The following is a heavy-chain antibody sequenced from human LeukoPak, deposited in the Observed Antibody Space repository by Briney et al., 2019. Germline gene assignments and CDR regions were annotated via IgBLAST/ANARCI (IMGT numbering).Heavy chain of an antibody. CDR1: GFTFSSYW. CDR3: ARKISYYGSRGPFDY. CDR2: IKQDGSEK. J-gene: IGHJ4*02. Sequence: PGGPVRLSCAPSGFTFSSYWISGVRQAPGKGLEWVANIKQDGSEKYSVDSVKSRYTISRDNAKNSLYLQMNSLRGEDTAVYYCARKISYYGSRGPFDYGGQGTLVTLPS. D-gene: IGHD3-22*01. V-gene: IGHV3-7*01.